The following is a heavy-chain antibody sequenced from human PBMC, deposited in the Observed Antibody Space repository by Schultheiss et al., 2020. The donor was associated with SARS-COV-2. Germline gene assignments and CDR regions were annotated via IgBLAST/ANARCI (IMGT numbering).Heavy chain of an antibody. V-gene: IGHV4-34*01. CDR3: ARGGRRWLQRRTYTNAFDI. CDR2: INHSGST. CDR1: GGSFSGYY. J-gene: IGHJ3*02. Sequence: SQTLSLTCAVYGGSFSGYYWSWIRQPPGKGLEWIGEINHSGSTNYNPSLKSRVTISVDTSKNQFSLKLGSVTAADTAVYYCARGGRRWLQRRTYTNAFDIWGRGTMVTVSS. D-gene: IGHD5-24*01.